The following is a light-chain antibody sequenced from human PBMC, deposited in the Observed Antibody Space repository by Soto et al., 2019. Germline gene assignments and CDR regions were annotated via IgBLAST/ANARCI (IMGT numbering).Light chain of an antibody. J-gene: IGKJ5*01. Sequence: AIQLTQSPSSLSASVGDRVTITGRASQGFSSALAWYQQKPGKAPKLLIYDASSLESGVPSRFSGSGSGTDFTLTISSLQPEAFATYYCQQFNNYPSITFGQGTRLEIE. CDR2: DAS. CDR1: QGFSSA. CDR3: QQFNNYPSIT. V-gene: IGKV1D-13*01.